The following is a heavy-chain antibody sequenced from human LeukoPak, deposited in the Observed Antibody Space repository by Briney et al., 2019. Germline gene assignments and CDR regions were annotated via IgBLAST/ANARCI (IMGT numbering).Heavy chain of an antibody. CDR1: GFTFSTYA. V-gene: IGHV3-21*01. D-gene: IGHD3-22*01. J-gene: IGHJ6*02. CDR2: ISGSGDST. Sequence: GGSLRLSCAASGFTFSTYAVNWVRRAPGKGLGWVSTISGSGDSTYYADSVKGRFTISRDNAKNSLYLQMNSLRAEDTAVYYCARVDGPDYYDSSGYYYYYYGMDVWGQGTTVTVSS. CDR3: ARVDGPDYYDSSGYYYYYYGMDV.